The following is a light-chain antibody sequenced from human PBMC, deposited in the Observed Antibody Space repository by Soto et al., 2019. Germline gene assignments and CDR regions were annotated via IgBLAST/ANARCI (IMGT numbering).Light chain of an antibody. CDR1: SSNIGAGYD. CDR3: QSYDSSLSGYV. Sequence: VLTQPPSVSGAPGQRVTISCTGSSSNIGAGYDVHWYQHLPGTAPKLLIYANTNRPSGVPDRFSGFKSGTSASLAITGLRAEDEADYYCQSYDSSLSGYVFGTGTKVTVL. V-gene: IGLV1-40*01. J-gene: IGLJ1*01. CDR2: ANT.